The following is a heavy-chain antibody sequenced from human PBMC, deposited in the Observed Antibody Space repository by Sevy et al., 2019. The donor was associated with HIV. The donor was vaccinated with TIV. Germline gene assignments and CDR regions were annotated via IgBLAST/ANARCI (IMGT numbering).Heavy chain of an antibody. J-gene: IGHJ4*02. Sequence: SESLSLTCTVSGASISTNYWSWIRQAPGKGLEWIGSIYYSGSANYNPSLQSRVIISVDLSKDQVSLRLSSVTAADTAVYYCARLWGHKGSYFDPWAREPWSPSPQ. CDR2: IYYSGSA. D-gene: IGHD7-27*01. V-gene: IGHV4-59*08. CDR3: ARLWGHKGSYFDP. CDR1: GASISTNY.